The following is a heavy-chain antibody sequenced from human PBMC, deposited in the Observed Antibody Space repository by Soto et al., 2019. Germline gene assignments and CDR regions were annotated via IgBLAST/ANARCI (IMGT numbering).Heavy chain of an antibody. CDR3: ARAGGSYRYDLNY. V-gene: IGHV1-18*01. CDR2: ISAYNGNT. D-gene: IGHD3-16*02. CDR1: GYTFSSYG. Sequence: QVQLVQSGAEVKKPGASVKVSCKASGYTFSSYGISWVRQAPGQGPEWMGWISAYNGNTNYAQKVQGRVTMTTDTSTGTAYMARRSLSSDDTAVYYCARAGGSYRYDLNYWGQGTLVTVSS. J-gene: IGHJ4*02.